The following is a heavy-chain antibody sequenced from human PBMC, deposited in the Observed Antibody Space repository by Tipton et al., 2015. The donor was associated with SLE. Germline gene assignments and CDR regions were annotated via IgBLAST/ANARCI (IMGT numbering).Heavy chain of an antibody. CDR2: ISSSGSTI. CDR3: ARDLLEWTYYYMDV. D-gene: IGHD3-3*01. J-gene: IGHJ6*03. V-gene: IGHV3-11*04. CDR1: GFTFSDYY. Sequence: SLRLSCAASGFTFSDYYMSWIRKAPGKGLEGVSYISSSGSTIYYADSVKGRFTISRDNSKNTLYLQMNSLRAEDTAVYYCARDLLEWTYYYMDVWGKGTTVTVSS.